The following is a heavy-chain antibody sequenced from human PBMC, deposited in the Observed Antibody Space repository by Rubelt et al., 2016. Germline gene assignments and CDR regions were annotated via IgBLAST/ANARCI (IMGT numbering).Heavy chain of an antibody. J-gene: IGHJ4*02. V-gene: IGHV3-7*01. CDR1: GITFSSYA. Sequence: EVQVLESGGGWVQPGGSLRLSCAASGITFSSYAMSWVRQAPGKGLEWVAKIKEDGSEQKYVDSLKGRFTISRDNAKNSLYLQMNSLRAEDTAVYCCARYARAAGGYSGYDFDYWGQGALVTVSS. CDR2: IKEDGSEQ. CDR3: ARYARAAGGYSGYDFDY. D-gene: IGHD5-12*01.